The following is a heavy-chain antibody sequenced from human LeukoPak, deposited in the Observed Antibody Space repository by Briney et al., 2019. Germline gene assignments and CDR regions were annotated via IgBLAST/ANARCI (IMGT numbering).Heavy chain of an antibody. V-gene: IGHV3-30-3*01. CDR2: ISYDGSNK. J-gene: IGHJ6*02. CDR3: TTVLYCGGDCYTYYYYGMDV. CDR1: GFTFSSYA. D-gene: IGHD2-21*02. Sequence: PGGSLRLSCAASGFTFSSYAMHWVRQASGKGLEWVAVISYDGSNKYYADSVKGRFTISRDNSKNTLYLQMNSLRAEDTAVYYCTTVLYCGGDCYTYYYYGMDVWGQGTTVTVSS.